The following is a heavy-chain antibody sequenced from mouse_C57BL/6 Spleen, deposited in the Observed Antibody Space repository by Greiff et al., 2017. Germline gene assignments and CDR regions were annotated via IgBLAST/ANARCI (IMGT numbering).Heavy chain of an antibody. CDR3: TRERITAVVAPDWYFGV. D-gene: IGHD1-1*01. Sequence: QVQLQQPGAELVKPGASVKLSCKASGYTFTSYWMHWVKQRPGQGLEWIGNINPRNGGTNYNEKFKSKATLTVDRSSSTAYMQLSSLTSEDSAVYYCTRERITAVVAPDWYFGVWGTGTTVTVS. CDR2: INPRNGGT. J-gene: IGHJ1*03. V-gene: IGHV1-53*01. CDR1: GYTFTSYW.